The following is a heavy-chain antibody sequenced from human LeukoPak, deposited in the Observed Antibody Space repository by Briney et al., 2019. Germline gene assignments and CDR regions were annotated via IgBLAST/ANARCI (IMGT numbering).Heavy chain of an antibody. V-gene: IGHV3-11*01. CDR2: ISSSGSTI. CDR1: GFTFSDYY. CDR3: ARDDEYYYDSSGKYSRD. J-gene: IGHJ4*02. Sequence: GGSLRLSCAAPGFTFSDYYMSWIRQAPGKGLEWVSYISSSGSTIYYADSVKGRFTISRDNAKSSLYLQMNSLRAEDTAVYYCARDDEYYYDSSGKYSRDWGQGTLVTVSS. D-gene: IGHD3-22*01.